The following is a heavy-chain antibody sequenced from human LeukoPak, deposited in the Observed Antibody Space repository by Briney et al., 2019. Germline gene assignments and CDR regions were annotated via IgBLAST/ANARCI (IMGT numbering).Heavy chain of an antibody. CDR3: ARGLNYYGSGSFFDY. CDR1: GGSISSSNW. D-gene: IGHD3-10*01. V-gene: IGHV4-4*02. CDR2: IYHSGST. Sequence: SETLSLTCAVSGGSISSSNWWSWVRQPPGKGLEWIGEIYHSGSTNYNPSLKSRVTISVGKSKNQFSLKLSSVTAADTAVYYCARGLNYYGSGSFFDYWGQGTLVTVSS. J-gene: IGHJ4*02.